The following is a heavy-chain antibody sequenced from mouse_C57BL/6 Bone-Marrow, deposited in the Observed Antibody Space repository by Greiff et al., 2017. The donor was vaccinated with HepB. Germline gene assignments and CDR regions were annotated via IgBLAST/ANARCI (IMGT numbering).Heavy chain of an antibody. CDR3: ARGGYYGSSPNWYFDV. J-gene: IGHJ1*03. CDR1: GFSLTSYG. Sequence: VQLQESGPGLVQPSQSLSITCTVSGFSLTSYGVHWVRQSPGKGLEWLGVIWSGGSTDYNAAFISRLSISKDNSKSQVFFKMNSLQADDTAIYYCARGGYYGSSPNWYFDVWGTGTTVTVSS. D-gene: IGHD1-1*01. V-gene: IGHV2-2*01. CDR2: IWSGGST.